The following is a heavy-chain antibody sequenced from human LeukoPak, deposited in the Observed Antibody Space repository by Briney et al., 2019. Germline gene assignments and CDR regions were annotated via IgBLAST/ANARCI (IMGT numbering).Heavy chain of an antibody. CDR2: VYYSGST. Sequence: SETLSLTCTVSGGSINNYYWSWIRQPPGKGLEWIGYVYYSGSTNYNPSLKSRVTISVDTSKNQFSLKLSSVTAADTAVYYCARLGESGWFGESPYYWGQGTLVTVSS. D-gene: IGHD3-10*01. J-gene: IGHJ4*02. V-gene: IGHV4-59*01. CDR1: GGSINNYY. CDR3: ARLGESGWFGESPYY.